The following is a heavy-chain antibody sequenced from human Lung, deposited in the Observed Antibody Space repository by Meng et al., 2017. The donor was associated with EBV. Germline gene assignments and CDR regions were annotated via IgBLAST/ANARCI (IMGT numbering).Heavy chain of an antibody. J-gene: IGHJ5*02. Sequence: QVQLRASCPGLVKPSQTLSLTCTVSGGSISSGGYYWSWIRQHPGKGLEWIGYIYYSGSTYYNPSLKSLVTISVDTSKNQFSLKLSSVTAADTAVYYCARVVAGRYNWFDPWGQGTLVTVSS. D-gene: IGHD6-6*01. CDR2: IYYSGST. V-gene: IGHV4-31*01. CDR3: ARVVAGRYNWFDP. CDR1: GGSISSGGYY.